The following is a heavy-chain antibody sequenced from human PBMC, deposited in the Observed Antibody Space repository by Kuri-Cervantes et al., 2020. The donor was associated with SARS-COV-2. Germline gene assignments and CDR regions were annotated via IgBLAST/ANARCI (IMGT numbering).Heavy chain of an antibody. J-gene: IGHJ6*02. CDR3: ARWGEVATPLDV. Sequence: ASVKVSCKASGYTFTSYYMHWVRQAPGQGLEWMGIINPSGGSTSYAQKFQGRVTMTRDTSTSTVYMELRSLRSEDTAAYYCARWGEVATPLDVWGQGTTDTVSS. CDR2: INPSGGST. V-gene: IGHV1-46*01. CDR1: GYTFTSYY. D-gene: IGHD5-12*01.